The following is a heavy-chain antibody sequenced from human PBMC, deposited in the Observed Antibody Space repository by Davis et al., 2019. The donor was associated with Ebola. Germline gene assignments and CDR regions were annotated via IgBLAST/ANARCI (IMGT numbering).Heavy chain of an antibody. V-gene: IGHV3-23*01. Sequence: GGSLRLSCSASGFIFSTYVMSWVRQAPGKGLEWVSTYGTSADTYSADSVKGRFTISRDNSKNTLYLQMNGLRVEDTAIYYCAKDNRNIWSEVWGQGTMVTVSS. D-gene: IGHD2/OR15-2a*01. CDR2: GTSADT. CDR3: AKDNRNIWSEV. J-gene: IGHJ3*01. CDR1: GFIFSTYV.